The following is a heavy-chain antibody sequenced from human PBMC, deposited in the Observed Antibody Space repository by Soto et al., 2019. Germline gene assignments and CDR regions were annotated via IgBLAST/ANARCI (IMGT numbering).Heavy chain of an antibody. CDR3: ASDYSSRWYAFDY. D-gene: IGHD6-13*01. CDR2: IIPIFGTA. J-gene: IGHJ4*02. Sequence: SVKVSCKASGGTFSSYAISWVRQAPGQGLEWMGGIIPIFGTANYAQKFQGRVTITADESTSTAYMELSSLRSEDTAVYYCASDYSSRWYAFDYWGQGTLVTVSS. V-gene: IGHV1-69*13. CDR1: GGTFSSYA.